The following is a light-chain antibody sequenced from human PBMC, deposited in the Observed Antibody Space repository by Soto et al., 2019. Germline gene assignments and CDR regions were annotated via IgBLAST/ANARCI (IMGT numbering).Light chain of an antibody. Sequence: GDRVTITCRSSQSISSWLAWYQQKPGKAPKLLIYDASSLESGVPSRFSGSGSGTEFTLTISSLQPDDFATYYCQQYNSYSWTFGQGTKVDIK. V-gene: IGKV1-5*01. CDR1: QSISSW. J-gene: IGKJ1*01. CDR3: QQYNSYSWT. CDR2: DAS.